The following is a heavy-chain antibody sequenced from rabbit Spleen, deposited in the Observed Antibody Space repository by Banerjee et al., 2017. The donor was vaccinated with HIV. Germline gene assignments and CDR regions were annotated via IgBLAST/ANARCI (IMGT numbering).Heavy chain of an antibody. CDR3: ARDTGSSFSSYGMDL. V-gene: IGHV1S45*01. CDR1: GFTFSSYW. CDR2: IAGSSSGFT. D-gene: IGHD8-1*01. Sequence: QEQLEESGGDLVQPEGSLTLTCTASGFTFSSYWMCWVRQAPGKGLEWIACIAGSSSGFTYSATWAKGRFTCSKTSSTTVTLQMTSLTVADTATYFCARDTGSSFSSYGMDLWGQGTLVTVS. J-gene: IGHJ6*01.